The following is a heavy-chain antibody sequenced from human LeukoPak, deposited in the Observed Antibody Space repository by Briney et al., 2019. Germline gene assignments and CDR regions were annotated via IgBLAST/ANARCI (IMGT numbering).Heavy chain of an antibody. CDR1: GFTFSSSA. V-gene: IGHV3-21*01. J-gene: IGHJ6*02. CDR2: INNVGSHI. CDR3: ARTPRVGAHLPDYYYYGMDV. D-gene: IGHD1-26*01. Sequence: GGSLRLSCAASGFTFSSSAMNWVRQAPGKGLEWVSSINNVGSHIYYADSVKGRFTISRDNAKNSLYLQMNSLRAEDTAVYYCARTPRVGAHLPDYYYYGMDVWGQGTTVTVSS.